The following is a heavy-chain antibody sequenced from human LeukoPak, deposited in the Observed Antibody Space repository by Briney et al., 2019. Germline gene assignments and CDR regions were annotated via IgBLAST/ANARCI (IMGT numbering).Heavy chain of an antibody. V-gene: IGHV3-48*03. D-gene: IGHD5-24*01. J-gene: IGHJ4*02. Sequence: GGSLRLSCAASGFTLSSYEMNWVRQAPGKGLEWVSYISNSGSTIYYADSVKGRFTISRDNAKNSLYLQMNSLRAEDTAVYYCARDRDGYNFDYWGQGTLVTVSS. CDR1: GFTLSSYE. CDR3: ARDRDGYNFDY. CDR2: ISNSGSTI.